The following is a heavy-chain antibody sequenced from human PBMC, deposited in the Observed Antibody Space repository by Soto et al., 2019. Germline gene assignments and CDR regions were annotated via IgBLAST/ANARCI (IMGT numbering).Heavy chain of an antibody. CDR2: SYYSGTT. V-gene: IGHV4-39*01. J-gene: IGHJ5*02. Sequence: SETLSLTCTVSGASISVHSYYWTWIRQPPGKGLEWIGSSYYSGTTYFNPSLKSRATISVDASKNQFSLRLTSVTAADTAIYYCTRRYNWNDNYFDTWGPGALVTVSS. CDR3: TRRYNWNDNYFDT. CDR1: GASISVHSYY. D-gene: IGHD1-20*01.